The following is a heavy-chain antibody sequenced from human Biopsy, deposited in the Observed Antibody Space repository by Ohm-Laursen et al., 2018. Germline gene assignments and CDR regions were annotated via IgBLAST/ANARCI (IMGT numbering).Heavy chain of an antibody. Sequence: GTLSLTCIVSGDSLTSGPENWSWIRQSPGQGLEYIGFIYSGGNTNYNPPLKNRVTMSVDMSKDQFYLKLYSVTAADTAVYYCARGRRTSGWPYFDNWGQGALVIVSS. CDR2: IYSGGNT. D-gene: IGHD6-19*01. J-gene: IGHJ4*02. V-gene: IGHV4-61*01. CDR3: ARGRRTSGWPYFDN. CDR1: GDSLTSGPEN.